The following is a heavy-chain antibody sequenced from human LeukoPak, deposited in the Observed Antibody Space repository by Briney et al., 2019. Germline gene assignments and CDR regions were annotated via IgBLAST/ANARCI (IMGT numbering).Heavy chain of an antibody. CDR1: GGSISSYY. J-gene: IGHJ3*02. D-gene: IGHD3-22*01. CDR2: IYTSGST. V-gene: IGHV4-4*07. Sequence: PSETLSLTCTVSGGSISSYYWSWIRQPAGKGLEWIGRIYTSGSTNYNPSLKSRVTMSVDTSKNQFSLKLSSVTAADTAVYYCARDRSYYYDSSGPVADDAFDIWGQGTMVTVSS. CDR3: ARDRSYYYDSSGPVADDAFDI.